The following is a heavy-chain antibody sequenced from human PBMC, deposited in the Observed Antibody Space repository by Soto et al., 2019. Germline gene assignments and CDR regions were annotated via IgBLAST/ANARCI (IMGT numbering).Heavy chain of an antibody. J-gene: IGHJ4*02. V-gene: IGHV3-11*05. CDR2: ISSSSSYT. CDR1: GFTFSDYY. Sequence: QVQLVESGGGLVKPGGSLRLSCVASGFTFSDYYMSWIRQAPGKGLEWVSYISSSSSYTNYADSVKGRFTISRDNAKNSLYLQMNSLRAEDTAVYYRARDHHRYSGYDYVDYWGQGTLVTVSS. D-gene: IGHD5-12*01. CDR3: ARDHHRYSGYDYVDY.